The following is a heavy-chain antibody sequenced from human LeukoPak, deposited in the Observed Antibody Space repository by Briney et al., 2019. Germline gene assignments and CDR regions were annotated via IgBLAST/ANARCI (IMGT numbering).Heavy chain of an antibody. Sequence: GGSLRLSCAASGFTFSSYNMNWVRQAPGKGLEWVSFISSSSSYIYYADSLKGRFTISRDNAKNSLYLQMNSLRAEDTAVYYCARDPYSGSYGNYYYYFMDVWGKGTTVTISS. V-gene: IGHV3-21*01. J-gene: IGHJ6*03. CDR1: GFTFSSYN. D-gene: IGHD1-26*01. CDR3: ARDPYSGSYGNYYYYFMDV. CDR2: ISSSSSYI.